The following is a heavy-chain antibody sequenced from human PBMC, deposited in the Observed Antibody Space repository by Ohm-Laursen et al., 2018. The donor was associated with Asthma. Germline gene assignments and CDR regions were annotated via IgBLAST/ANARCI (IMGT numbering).Heavy chain of an antibody. J-gene: IGHJ3*01. Sequence: SLRLSCTAFGFTFRSYAMHWVRQAPGKGLQWVAVIWSDGSNEDYAESVKGRFTISRDNSGNTLYLQMNSLRAEDTAVYYCARSNGRDCFDVWGQGTMVTVSS. D-gene: IGHD2-21*01. CDR3: ARSNGRDCFDV. CDR1: GFTFRSYA. V-gene: IGHV3-33*01. CDR2: IWSDGSNE.